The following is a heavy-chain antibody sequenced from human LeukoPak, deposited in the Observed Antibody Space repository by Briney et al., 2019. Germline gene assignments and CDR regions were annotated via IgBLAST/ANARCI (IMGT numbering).Heavy chain of an antibody. V-gene: IGHV1-69*05. CDR2: IIPIFGTA. CDR1: GGTFSSYA. Sequence: GASVKVSCKASGGTFSSYAISWVRQAPGQGLEWMGGIIPIFGTANYAQKFQGRVTMTRNTPISTAYMELSSLRSEDTAVYYCARVPVSDYGMDVWGQGTTVTVSS. D-gene: IGHD1-14*01. J-gene: IGHJ6*02. CDR3: ARVPVSDYGMDV.